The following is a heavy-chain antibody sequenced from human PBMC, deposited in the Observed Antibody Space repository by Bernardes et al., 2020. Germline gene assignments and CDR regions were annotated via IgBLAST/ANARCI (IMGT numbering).Heavy chain of an antibody. Sequence: GGSLRLSCAASGFTFSSYGMHWVRQAPGKGLEWVAVISYDGSNKYYADSVKGRFTISRDNSKNTLYLQMNSLRAEDTAVYYCAKDGTGYSYGYNQYYFDYWGQGTLVTVSS. D-gene: IGHD5-18*01. CDR3: AKDGTGYSYGYNQYYFDY. CDR2: ISYDGSNK. V-gene: IGHV3-30*18. J-gene: IGHJ4*02. CDR1: GFTFSSYG.